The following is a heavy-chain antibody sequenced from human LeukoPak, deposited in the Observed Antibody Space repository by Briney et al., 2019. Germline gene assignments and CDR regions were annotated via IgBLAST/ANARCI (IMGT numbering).Heavy chain of an antibody. J-gene: IGHJ4*02. CDR1: GFTFSGYG. CDR3: AKERSEDIVVVVAQDY. V-gene: IGHV3-30*18. Sequence: PGRSLRLSCAASGFTFSGYGMHWVRQAPGKGLEWVAVISYDGSNKYYADSVKGRFTISRDNSKNTLYLQMNSLRAEDTAVYYCAKERSEDIVVVVAQDYWGQGTLVTVSS. D-gene: IGHD2-15*01. CDR2: ISYDGSNK.